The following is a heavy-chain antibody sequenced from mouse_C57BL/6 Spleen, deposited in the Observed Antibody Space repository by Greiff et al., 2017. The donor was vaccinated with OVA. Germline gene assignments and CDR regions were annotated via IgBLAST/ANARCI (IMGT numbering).Heavy chain of an antibody. CDR1: GYAFSSSW. Sequence: LVESGPELVKPGASVKISCKASGYAFSSSWMNWVKQRPGKGLEWIGRIYTGDGDTNYNGKFKGKATLTAYKSSSTAYMQLSSHTSEDSEVYFCAIEGTTVLFEDFDVRGTGATVTASS. J-gene: IGHJ1*03. D-gene: IGHD1-1*01. V-gene: IGHV1-82*01. CDR3: AIEGTTVLFEDFDV. CDR2: IYTGDGDT.